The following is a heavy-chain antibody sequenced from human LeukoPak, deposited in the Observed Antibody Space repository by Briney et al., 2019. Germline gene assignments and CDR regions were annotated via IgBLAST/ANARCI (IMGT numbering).Heavy chain of an antibody. CDR1: GYTFTGYY. Sequence: GASVKVSCKASGYTFTGYYMHWVRQAPGQGLEWMGWINPNSGGTNYTQKYQGRVTMTRDTSSSTAYMELSRLRSDDTAMYYCASAHWVPGAIEKWGQGTLVTVSS. D-gene: IGHD2-2*01. CDR2: INPNSGGT. J-gene: IGHJ4*02. V-gene: IGHV1-2*02. CDR3: ASAHWVPGAIEK.